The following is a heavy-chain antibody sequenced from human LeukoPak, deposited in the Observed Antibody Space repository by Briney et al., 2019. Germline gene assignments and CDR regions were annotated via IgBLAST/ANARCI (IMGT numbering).Heavy chain of an antibody. Sequence: GGSLRLSCAASGYTFTSYAMNWVRQAPGQGLEWMGWISTYNDNTNYAQKVQGRVTMTTDTSTSTAYMELRSLRSDDTAVYYCARVGRSSGRVDYWGQGALVTVSS. CDR3: ARVGRSSGRVDY. CDR1: GYTFTSYA. J-gene: IGHJ4*02. D-gene: IGHD6-19*01. CDR2: ISTYNDNT. V-gene: IGHV1-18*01.